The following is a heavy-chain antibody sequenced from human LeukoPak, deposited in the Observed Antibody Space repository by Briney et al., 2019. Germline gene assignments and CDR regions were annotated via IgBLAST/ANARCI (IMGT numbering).Heavy chain of an antibody. CDR1: GITVSVNY. D-gene: IGHD4-17*01. V-gene: IGHV3-53*01. J-gene: IGHJ6*02. CDR3: ARAPPTATKHGMDV. CDR2: IYSGENT. Sequence: GGSLRLSCAASGITVSVNYMSWVRQAPGKGLEWVSVIYSGENTYYADSVKGRFTISRDNSKNTLYLQMNSLRAEDTAVYYCARAPPTATKHGMDVWGQGTTVTVS.